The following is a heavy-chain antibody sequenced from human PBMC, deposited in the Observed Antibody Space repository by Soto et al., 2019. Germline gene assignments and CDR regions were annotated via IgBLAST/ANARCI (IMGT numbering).Heavy chain of an antibody. CDR2: INPNNGNT. D-gene: IGHD4-17*01. CDR1: GYTFSSYG. V-gene: IGHV1-18*01. Sequence: APVKVSCKASGYTFSSYGMSWVRQAPGQGLEWMGWINPNNGNTNYAQKFQGRVTMTTNTSMSTAYMELSSLRSEDTAVYYCARGGSNTVTTVYWGQGTLLTVSS. J-gene: IGHJ4*02. CDR3: ARGGSNTVTTVY.